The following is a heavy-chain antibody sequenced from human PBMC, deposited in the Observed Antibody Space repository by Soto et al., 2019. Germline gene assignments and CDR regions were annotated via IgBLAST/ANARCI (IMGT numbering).Heavy chain of an antibody. CDR3: ATRRDASYYYYGMDV. Sequence: PGWSLRLSCAASGFTFGTYAMTWVRQAPGKGLEWVSAISSSGGSTYYADSVKGRFTISRDNSKNTLFLQMNSLRAEDTAVYYCATRRDASYYYYGMDVWGQGTTVTVSS. CDR2: ISSSGGST. D-gene: IGHD2-2*01. J-gene: IGHJ6*02. V-gene: IGHV3-23*01. CDR1: GFTFGTYA.